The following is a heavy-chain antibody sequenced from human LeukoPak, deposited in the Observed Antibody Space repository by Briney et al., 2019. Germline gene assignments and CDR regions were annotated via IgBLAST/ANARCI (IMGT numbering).Heavy chain of an antibody. CDR1: GFAFSSYD. CDR3: ARGYFPPPNGMDV. CDR2: ISRDSSTI. J-gene: IGHJ6*02. D-gene: IGHD2-15*01. Sequence: GGSLRLSCAASGFAFSSYDINWVRQAPGKGLEWVSYISRDSSTIYYADSVKGRFTISRDNAENSLYLQMNSLRDEDTAVYYCARGYFPPPNGMDVWGQGTTVTVSS. V-gene: IGHV3-48*02.